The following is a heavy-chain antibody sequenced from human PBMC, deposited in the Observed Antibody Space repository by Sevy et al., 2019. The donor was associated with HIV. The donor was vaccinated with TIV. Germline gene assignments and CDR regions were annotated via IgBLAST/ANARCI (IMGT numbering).Heavy chain of an antibody. CDR3: ARLDFVAGNDY. CDR2: IRQDGCEK. D-gene: IGHD6-19*01. CDR1: GFTFSSYW. V-gene: IGHV3-7*01. J-gene: IGHJ4*02. Sequence: GGSLRLSCAASGFTFSSYWMSWVRQAPGKGLEWVANIRQDGCEKYYVDSVKGRFTISRDNAKNSLFLQMNSLRAADTAVYYCARLDFVAGNDYWGQGTLVTVSS.